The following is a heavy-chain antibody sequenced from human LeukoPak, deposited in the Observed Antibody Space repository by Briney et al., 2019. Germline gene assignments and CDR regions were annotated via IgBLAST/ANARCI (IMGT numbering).Heavy chain of an antibody. CDR1: GFTFNNAW. D-gene: IGHD2-2*01. J-gene: IGHJ4*02. CDR3: TTDPSTNFGFDY. CDR2: IKSKTYGGTT. Sequence: GGSLRLSCAASGFTFNNAWMSWVRQAPAKGLEWVGRIKSKTYGGTTDYAAPVKGRFTISRDDSKNTLFLQMNSLKTEDTAVYYCTTDPSTNFGFDYWGQGTLVTVSS. V-gene: IGHV3-15*01.